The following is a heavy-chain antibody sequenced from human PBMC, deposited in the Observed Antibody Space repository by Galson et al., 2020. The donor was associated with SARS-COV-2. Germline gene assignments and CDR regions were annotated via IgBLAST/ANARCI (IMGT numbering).Heavy chain of an antibody. CDR2: ISYDGSNK. J-gene: IGHJ6*02. D-gene: IGHD1-26*01. CDR1: GFTFSSYG. CDR3: AACIVGATKREYYYYYGMDV. Sequence: TGGSLRLPCAASGFTFSSYGMHWARQAPGKGLEWVAVISYDGSNKYYAAPVKGRFTISRDNSKNTLYLQMNSLRAEDTAVYYCAACIVGATKREYYYYYGMDVWGQGTTVTVSS. V-gene: IGHV3-30*03.